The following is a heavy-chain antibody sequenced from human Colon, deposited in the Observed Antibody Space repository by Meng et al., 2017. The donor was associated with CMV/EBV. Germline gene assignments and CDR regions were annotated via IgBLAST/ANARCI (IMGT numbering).Heavy chain of an antibody. J-gene: IGHJ1*01. CDR2: VSTSGRDI. CDR3: VRHLEAGRNGYSEPF. CDR1: GFTFSNYW. D-gene: IGHD5-18*01. V-gene: IGHV3-21*01. Sequence: GESLKISCAVSGFTFSNYWMHWVRQAPGKGLEWVSSVSTSGRDIFYADSVKGRFTLSRDNAKNSLYLQMDSLRAEDTAVYYCVRHLEAGRNGYSEPFWGQGTLVTVSS.